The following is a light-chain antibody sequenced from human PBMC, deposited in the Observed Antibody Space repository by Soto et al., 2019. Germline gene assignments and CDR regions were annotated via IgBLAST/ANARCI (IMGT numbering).Light chain of an antibody. J-gene: IGKJ4*01. CDR2: DAS. Sequence: DMQMTPSPSSLSASVGDRFTVTCEASQNIDNYLNWYQQKPGRAPKLLIYDASRLESGVPSRFSGSGSGTEFTLTISSLQPDDFATYYCQQYNSYELTFGGGTKVDIK. CDR3: QQYNSYELT. V-gene: IGKV1-5*01. CDR1: QNIDNY.